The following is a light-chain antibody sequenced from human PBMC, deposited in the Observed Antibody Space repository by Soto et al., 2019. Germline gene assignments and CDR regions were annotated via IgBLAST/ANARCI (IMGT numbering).Light chain of an antibody. CDR3: SSYTASTTPYV. CDR1: SSDIGTYNY. J-gene: IGLJ1*01. V-gene: IGLV2-14*01. Sequence: QSALTQPASVSESPGQSITISCIGTSSDIGTYNYVSWYQQHPGKAPKLMLYEVSNRPSGVSNRFSGSKSGITASLTISGLQAEDEADYYCSSYTASTTPYVFGTGTKVTV. CDR2: EVS.